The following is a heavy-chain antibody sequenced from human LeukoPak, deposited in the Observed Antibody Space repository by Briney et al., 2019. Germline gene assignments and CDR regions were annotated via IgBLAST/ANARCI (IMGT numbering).Heavy chain of an antibody. V-gene: IGHV5-51*01. Sequence: RGESLKISCKGSGYSFTSYWIGWVRQMPGKGLEWMGIIYPGDSDTRYSPSFQGQVTISADKSISTAYLQWSSLKASDTAMYYCARRGYCSSTSCYWFDPWGQGTLVTVSS. CDR3: ARRGYCSSTSCYWFDP. CDR1: GYSFTSYW. CDR2: IYPGDSDT. J-gene: IGHJ5*02. D-gene: IGHD2-2*01.